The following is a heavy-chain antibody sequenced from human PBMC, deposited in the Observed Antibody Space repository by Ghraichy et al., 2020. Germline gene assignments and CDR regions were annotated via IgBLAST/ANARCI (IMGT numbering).Heavy chain of an antibody. Sequence: GESLNISCAASRFTFSSYGMHWVRQAPGKGLEWVAVIWYDGSNKYYADSVKGRFTISRDNSKNTLYLQMNSLRAEDTAVYYCARGSLGYCSSTSCYTAYYYYMDVWGKGTTVTVSS. V-gene: IGHV3-33*01. CDR1: RFTFSSYG. J-gene: IGHJ6*03. CDR2: IWYDGSNK. CDR3: ARGSLGYCSSTSCYTAYYYYMDV. D-gene: IGHD2-2*02.